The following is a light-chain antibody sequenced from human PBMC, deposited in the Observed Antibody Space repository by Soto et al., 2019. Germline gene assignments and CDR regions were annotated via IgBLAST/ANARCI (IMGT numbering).Light chain of an antibody. V-gene: IGLV1-44*01. CDR3: AAWEDSLNGPVV. Sequence: QSVLTQPPSASGTPGQRVTTSCSGTSSNVGTNTVNWYQQFPGTAPKLLIYSNNQRPSGVPDRFSGSKSGTSASLAISGLQSEDEADYYCAAWEDSLNGPVVFGGGTKLTVL. CDR1: SSNVGTNT. CDR2: SNN. J-gene: IGLJ2*01.